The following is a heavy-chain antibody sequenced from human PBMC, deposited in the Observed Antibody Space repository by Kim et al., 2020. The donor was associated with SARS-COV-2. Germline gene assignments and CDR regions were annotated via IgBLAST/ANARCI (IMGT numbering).Heavy chain of an antibody. V-gene: IGHV3-23*01. CDR2: ITASGDQT. J-gene: IGHJ6*02. Sequence: GGSLRLSCAASGFTVTSSAMSWVRQAPGKGLEWISVITASGDQTYYADSVKGRFTISRDNSKNTLYLQMNSLRAEDTAVYYCAKEAATIRSHMDVWGQGTTVTVSS. CDR3: AKEAATIRSHMDV. D-gene: IGHD2-15*01. CDR1: GFTVTSSA.